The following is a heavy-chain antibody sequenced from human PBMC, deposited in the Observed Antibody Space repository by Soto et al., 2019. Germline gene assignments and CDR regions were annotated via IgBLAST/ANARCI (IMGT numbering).Heavy chain of an antibody. V-gene: IGHV3-53*01. CDR1: GFTVSSNY. Sequence: PGGSLRLSCAASGFTVSSNYMSWVRQAPGKGLEWVSVIYSGGSTYYADSVKGRFTISRDNSKDTLYLQMNSLRAEDTAVYYCARDQPYYGSGSYPQNWGQGTLVTVSS. CDR2: IYSGGST. CDR3: ARDQPYYGSGSYPQN. D-gene: IGHD3-10*01. J-gene: IGHJ4*02.